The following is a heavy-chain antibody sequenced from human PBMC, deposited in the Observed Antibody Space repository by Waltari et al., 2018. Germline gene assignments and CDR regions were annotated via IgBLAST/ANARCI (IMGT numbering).Heavy chain of an antibody. J-gene: IGHJ3*02. D-gene: IGHD3-22*01. CDR1: GGTFSSYA. Sequence: QVQLVQSGAEVKKPGSSVKVSCKASGGTFSSYAISWVRQAPGQGLEWMGGIIPIFGTANYAQKFQGRGTITADESTSTAYMELSSLISEDTAVYYCARTYYDSSGYYYDAFDIWGQGTMVTVSS. CDR2: IIPIFGTA. CDR3: ARTYYDSSGYYYDAFDI. V-gene: IGHV1-69*01.